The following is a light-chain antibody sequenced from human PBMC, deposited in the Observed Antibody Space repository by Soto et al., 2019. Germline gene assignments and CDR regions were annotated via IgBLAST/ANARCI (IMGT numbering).Light chain of an antibody. CDR1: QDISSW. CDR2: AAS. V-gene: IGKV1-12*01. Sequence: DIQMTQSPSSVSASVGDTVTITCRASQDISSWVAWYHQKPGKAPKLLISAASSLQSGVPTRFSGSGSGTDFTLIISGLQPEDFATYFCQQGDSFPFTFGGGTKVEIK. CDR3: QQGDSFPFT. J-gene: IGKJ4*01.